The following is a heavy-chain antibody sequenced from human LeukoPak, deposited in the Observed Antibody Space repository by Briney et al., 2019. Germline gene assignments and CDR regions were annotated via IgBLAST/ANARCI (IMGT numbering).Heavy chain of an antibody. CDR3: AKDWAGTFYFDY. D-gene: IGHD6-19*01. CDR2: ISYDGSNK. CDR1: GFTFSSYG. Sequence: GGSLRLSCAASGFTFSSYGMHWVRQAPGKGLEWVAVISYDGSNKYYADSVKGRFTISRDNSKNTLYLQMNSLRAEDTAVYYCAKDWAGTFYFDYWGQGTLVTVSS. V-gene: IGHV3-30*18. J-gene: IGHJ4*02.